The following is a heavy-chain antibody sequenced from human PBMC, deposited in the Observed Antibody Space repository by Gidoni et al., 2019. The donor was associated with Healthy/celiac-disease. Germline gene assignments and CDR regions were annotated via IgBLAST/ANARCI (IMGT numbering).Heavy chain of an antibody. J-gene: IGHJ5*02. Sequence: QVQLVQSGAEVKKPGSSVKVSCKASGAPFSSYALSWVRQAPGQGLEWMGGIIPIFGTANYAQKFQGRVTITADESTSTAYMELSSLRSEDTAVYYCARGMTTVSKPWWFDPWGQGTLVTVSS. V-gene: IGHV1-69*01. D-gene: IGHD4-17*01. CDR1: GAPFSSYA. CDR2: IIPIFGTA. CDR3: ARGMTTVSKPWWFDP.